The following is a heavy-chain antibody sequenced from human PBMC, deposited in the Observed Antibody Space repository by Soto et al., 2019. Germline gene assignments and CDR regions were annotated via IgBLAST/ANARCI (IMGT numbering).Heavy chain of an antibody. Sequence: EVQQLESGGGLVQPGGSLRLSCAASGFTFSSYAMSWVRQAPGTGLEWVSAISGSGGSTYYADSVKGRFTISRDNSKNTLYLQMNSLRAEDTAVYYCARDSIWTGYYDADYWVQGTLVTVSA. D-gene: IGHD3-9*01. CDR1: GFTFSSYA. CDR3: ARDSIWTGYYDADY. V-gene: IGHV3-23*01. J-gene: IGHJ4*02. CDR2: ISGSGGST.